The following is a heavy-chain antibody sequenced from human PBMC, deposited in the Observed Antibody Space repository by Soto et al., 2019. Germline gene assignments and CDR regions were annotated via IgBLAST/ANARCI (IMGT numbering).Heavy chain of an antibody. CDR3: VVWRGELSPRIIDY. D-gene: IGHD3-16*02. Sequence: GASVKVSCKASGYTFTSYGISWVRQAPGQGLEWMGWISAYNGNTNYAQKLQGRVTMTTDTSTSTAYMELRSLRSDDTAVYYCVVWRGELSPRIIDYWGQGTLVTVSS. J-gene: IGHJ4*02. V-gene: IGHV1-18*01. CDR1: GYTFTSYG. CDR2: ISAYNGNT.